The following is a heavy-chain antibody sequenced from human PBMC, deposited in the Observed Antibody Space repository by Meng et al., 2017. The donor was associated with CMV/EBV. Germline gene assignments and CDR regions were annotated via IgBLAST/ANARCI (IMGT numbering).Heavy chain of an antibody. CDR2: IYSGGST. J-gene: IGHJ6*02. CDR3: ARYLSIAAQFPREGMDV. D-gene: IGHD6-13*01. CDR1: RFTVSSYY. V-gene: IGHV3-66*02. Sequence: GESLKISCAASRFTVSSYYMSWVRQAPGKGLEWVSVIYSGGSTYYADSVKGRFTISRDNSKNTLYLQMNSLRAEDTAVYYCARYLSIAAQFPREGMDVWGQGTTVTVSS.